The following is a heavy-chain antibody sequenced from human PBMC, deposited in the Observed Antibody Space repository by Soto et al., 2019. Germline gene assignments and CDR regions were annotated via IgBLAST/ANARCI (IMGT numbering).Heavy chain of an antibody. CDR1: GGTFSSYA. J-gene: IGHJ3*02. Sequence: GASVKVSCKASGGTFSSYAISWVRQAPGQGLEWMGGIIPIFGTANYAHKFQGRVTITADESTSTAYMELSSLRSEDTAVYYCARYYADEAFDIWGQGTMVTVSS. V-gene: IGHV1-69*13. CDR3: ARYYADEAFDI. D-gene: IGHD3-16*01. CDR2: IIPIFGTA.